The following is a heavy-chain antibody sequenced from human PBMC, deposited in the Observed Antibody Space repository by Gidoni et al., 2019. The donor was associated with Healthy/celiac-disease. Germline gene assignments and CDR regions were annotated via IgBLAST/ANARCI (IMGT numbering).Heavy chain of an antibody. CDR1: GGSFSGYY. D-gene: IGHD6-13*01. J-gene: IGHJ4*02. CDR2: INHSGST. CDR3: AREGVAAAGHYYFDY. V-gene: IGHV4-34*01. Sequence: QVQLQQWGAGLLTPSETLSPTCAVYGGSFSGYYWSWIRQPPGKGLEWIGEINHSGSTNYNPSLKSRVTISVDTSKNQFSLKLSSVTAADTAVYYCAREGVAAAGHYYFDYWGQGTLVTVSS.